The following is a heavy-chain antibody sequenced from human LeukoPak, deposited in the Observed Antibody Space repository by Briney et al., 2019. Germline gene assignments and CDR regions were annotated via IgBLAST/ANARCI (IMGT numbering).Heavy chain of an antibody. CDR1: GGSISSSNW. CDR3: ARGLGYSYGHEDY. V-gene: IGHV4-4*02. Sequence: SGTLSLTCAVSGGSISSSNWWSWVRQPPGKGLEWIGSIYHSGSTYYNPSLKSRVTISVDTSKNQFSLKLSSVTAADTAVYYCARGLGYSYGHEDYWGQGTLVTVSS. J-gene: IGHJ4*02. CDR2: IYHSGST. D-gene: IGHD5-18*01.